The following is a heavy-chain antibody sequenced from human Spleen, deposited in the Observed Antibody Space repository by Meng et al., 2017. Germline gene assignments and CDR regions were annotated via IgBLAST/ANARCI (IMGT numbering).Heavy chain of an antibody. Sequence: GESLKISCAASGFTFDDYGMSWVRQAPGKGLEWVSGINWNGGSTGYADSVKGRFTISRDNAKNSLYLQMNSLRAEDTALYYCARAVAAAGINDYWGQGTLVTVSS. CDR2: INWNGGST. CDR3: ARAVAAAGINDY. D-gene: IGHD6-13*01. J-gene: IGHJ4*02. V-gene: IGHV3-20*04. CDR1: GFTFDDYG.